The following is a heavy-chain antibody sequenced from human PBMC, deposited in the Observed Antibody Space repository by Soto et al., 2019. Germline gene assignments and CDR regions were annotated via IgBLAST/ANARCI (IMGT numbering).Heavy chain of an antibody. CDR2: INHSGST. D-gene: IGHD6-13*01. Sequence: TSETLSLTCAVYGGSFSGYYWSWIRQPPGKGLEWIGEINHSGSTNYNPSLKSRVTISVDTSKNQFSLKLSSVTAADTAVYYCARAGVFSSSWYGDYYYYGMDVWGQGTTVTVSS. CDR3: ARAGVFSSSWYGDYYYYGMDV. J-gene: IGHJ6*02. CDR1: GGSFSGYY. V-gene: IGHV4-34*01.